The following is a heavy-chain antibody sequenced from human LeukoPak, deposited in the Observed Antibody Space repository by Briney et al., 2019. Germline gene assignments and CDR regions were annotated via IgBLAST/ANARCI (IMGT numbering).Heavy chain of an antibody. V-gene: IGHV3-48*01. CDR3: ATDCSGGSCYPIFDY. Sequence: PGGSLRLSCAASGFTFSSYSMNWVRQAPGKGLEWVSYISSSSSTIYYADSVKGRFTISRDNAKNSLYLQMNSLRAEDTAVYYCATDCSGGSCYPIFDYGGQGTLVTVSS. CDR2: ISSSSSTI. CDR1: GFTFSSYS. J-gene: IGHJ4*02. D-gene: IGHD2-15*01.